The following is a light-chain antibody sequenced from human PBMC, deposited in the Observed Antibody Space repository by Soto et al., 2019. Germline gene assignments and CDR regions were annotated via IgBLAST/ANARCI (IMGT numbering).Light chain of an antibody. CDR3: LQYDGYPYT. CDR2: DAS. J-gene: IGKJ3*01. V-gene: IGKV1-16*01. CDR1: QGIRNH. Sequence: DLQMTQSPFSLSASVGDRVTITCRASQGIRNHLGWFQQKPGKAPKSLIYDASNLQSGVPSRFSSSASGTDFTLTISSLQPEDFATYYCLQYDGYPYTFGPGTKVDF.